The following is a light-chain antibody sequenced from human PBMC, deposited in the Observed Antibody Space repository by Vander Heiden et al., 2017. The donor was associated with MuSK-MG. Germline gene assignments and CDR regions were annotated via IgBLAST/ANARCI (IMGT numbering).Light chain of an antibody. CDR1: QSLIHSNGYNY. CDR2: LGS. Sequence: DIVLTQTPLSLPVAPGEPASISCTSHQSLIHSNGYNYLDWLLQTPGQSQQLLIYLGSTRASGVPDRFSGSASGTDFTLIISIVEAEDVGVYYCRQALPTPCTFGQGTTLEIK. J-gene: IGKJ2*02. V-gene: IGKV2-28*01. CDR3: RQALPTPCT.